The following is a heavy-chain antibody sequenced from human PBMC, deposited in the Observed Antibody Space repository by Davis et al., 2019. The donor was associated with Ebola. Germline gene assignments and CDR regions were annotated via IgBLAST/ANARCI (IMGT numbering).Heavy chain of an antibody. V-gene: IGHV3-73*01. CDR1: GFTFSGSA. J-gene: IGHJ4*02. CDR2: IRSKANSYAT. CDR3: TRGDYGGRDY. Sequence: GGSLRLSCAASGFTFSGSAMHLVRQASGKGLEWVGRIRSKANSYATAYAASVKGRFTISRDDSKNTAYLQMNSLKTEDTAVYYCTRGDYGGRDYWGQGTLVTVSS. D-gene: IGHD4-23*01.